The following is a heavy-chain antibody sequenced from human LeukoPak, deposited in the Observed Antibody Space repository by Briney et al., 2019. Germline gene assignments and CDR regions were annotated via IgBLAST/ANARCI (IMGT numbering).Heavy chain of an antibody. Sequence: SETLSLTCAVSGGSISSSNWWSWVRQPPGKGLEWIGSIDGSGSSYYNPSLKSRVTISVDTSKNQFSLKLSSVTAADTAVYYCARHGPLYSSSWYRGVGRRSNWFDPWGQGTLVTVSS. CDR1: GGSISSSNW. CDR3: ARHGPLYSSSWYRGVGRRSNWFDP. V-gene: IGHV4-4*02. CDR2: IDGSGSS. D-gene: IGHD6-13*01. J-gene: IGHJ5*02.